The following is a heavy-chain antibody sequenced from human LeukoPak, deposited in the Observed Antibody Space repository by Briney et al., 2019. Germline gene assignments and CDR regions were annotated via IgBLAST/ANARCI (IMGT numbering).Heavy chain of an antibody. CDR1: GGSFSGYS. CDR3: ARGDGGDYPQSD. V-gene: IGHV4-30-4*07. Sequence: SETLSLTCAVYGGSFSGYSWSWIRQPPGKGLEWIGYIYYSGSTYYNPSLKSRVTISVDTSKNQFSLKLSSVTAADTAVYYCARGDGGDYPQSDWGQGTLVTVSS. J-gene: IGHJ4*02. CDR2: IYYSGST. D-gene: IGHD2-21*02.